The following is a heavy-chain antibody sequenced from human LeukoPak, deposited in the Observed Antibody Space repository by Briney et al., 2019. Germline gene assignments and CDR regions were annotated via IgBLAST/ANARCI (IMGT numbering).Heavy chain of an antibody. CDR1: GFTFSSYA. Sequence: GRSLRLSCAASGFTFSSYAMHWVRQAPGKGLEWVAVISYDGSNKYYADSVKGRFTISRDNSKNTLYLQMNSLRAEDTAVYYCARDPCSGGSCYLDYWGQGTLVTASS. CDR3: ARDPCSGGSCYLDY. CDR2: ISYDGSNK. D-gene: IGHD2-15*01. J-gene: IGHJ4*02. V-gene: IGHV3-30*04.